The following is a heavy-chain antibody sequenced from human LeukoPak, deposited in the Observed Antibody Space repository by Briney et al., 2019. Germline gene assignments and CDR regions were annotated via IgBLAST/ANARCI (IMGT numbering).Heavy chain of an antibody. V-gene: IGHV3-7*03. Sequence: PGGSLRLSCAASGFTFRDFWMSWVRQAPGKGLEWVANIQQNGIEKYSVKGRFAISRDNVNSLLYLRTNSLRADDTAMYYCARDRDGKDLWGQGTLVTVSS. D-gene: IGHD1-1*01. CDR3: ARDRDGKDL. CDR1: GFTFRDFW. J-gene: IGHJ5*02. CDR2: IQQNGIEK.